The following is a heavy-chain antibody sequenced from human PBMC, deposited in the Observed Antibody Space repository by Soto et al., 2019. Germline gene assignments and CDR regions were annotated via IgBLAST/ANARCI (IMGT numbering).Heavy chain of an antibody. J-gene: IGHJ6*02. D-gene: IGHD6-13*01. Sequence: SVTLSLTCTVPGGSISSSSYYWGWIRQPPGKGLEGIGGISYSGSTYYNPSLKSRVTISVDTSKNQFSLKLSSVTAADTAVYYCARLYSSSWWSSCSYYYYCMDVWGQGTTVTVSS. CDR2: ISYSGST. V-gene: IGHV4-39*01. CDR3: ARLYSSSWWSSCSYYYYCMDV. CDR1: GGSISSSSYY.